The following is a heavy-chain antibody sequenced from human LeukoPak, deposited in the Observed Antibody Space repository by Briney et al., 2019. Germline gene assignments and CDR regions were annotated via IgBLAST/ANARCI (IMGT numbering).Heavy chain of an antibody. CDR3: ARDLDPYYYDSSGYYPAYFDY. CDR2: IIPIFGTA. D-gene: IGHD3-22*01. Sequence: ASVKVSCKASGRTFSSYAISWVRQAPGQGLEWMGGIIPIFGTANYAQKFQGRVTITADESTSTAYMELSSLRSEDTAVYYCARDLDPYYYDSSGYYPAYFDYWGQGTLVTVSS. J-gene: IGHJ4*02. V-gene: IGHV1-69*13. CDR1: GRTFSSYA.